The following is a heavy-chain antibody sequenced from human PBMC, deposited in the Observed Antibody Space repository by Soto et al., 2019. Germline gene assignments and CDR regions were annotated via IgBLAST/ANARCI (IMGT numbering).Heavy chain of an antibody. Sequence: GGSLRLSCAASGFTFSSYSRNWVRQAPGKGLEWVSSISSSSSYIYYADSVKGRFTISRDNAKNSLYLQMNSLRAEDTAVYYCARDTVVPAAHFDYWGQGTLVTVSS. CDR1: GFTFSSYS. J-gene: IGHJ4*02. V-gene: IGHV3-21*01. CDR2: ISSSSSYI. CDR3: ARDTVVPAAHFDY. D-gene: IGHD2-2*01.